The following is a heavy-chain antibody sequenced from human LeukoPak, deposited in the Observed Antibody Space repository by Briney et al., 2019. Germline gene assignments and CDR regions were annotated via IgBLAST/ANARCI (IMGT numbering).Heavy chain of an antibody. CDR1: GGSFSGYY. Sequence: SETLSLTCAVYGGSFSGYYWSWIRQPPGKGLEWIGEINHSGSTNYNPSLKSRVSISVDSSKNQFSLKVSSVTAADTAVYYCARGSDTAAGLYWGQGTLVAVSS. CDR3: ARGSDTAAGLY. D-gene: IGHD6-13*01. CDR2: INHSGST. V-gene: IGHV4-34*01. J-gene: IGHJ4*02.